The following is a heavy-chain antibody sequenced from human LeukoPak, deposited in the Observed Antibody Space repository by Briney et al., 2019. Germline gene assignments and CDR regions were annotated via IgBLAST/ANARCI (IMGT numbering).Heavy chain of an antibody. Sequence: GSLRLSCAASGFTVSSYAMTWVRQAPGKGLEWVSAIGYSAGDTYYADSVKGRFTISRDNSMNTLYLQTSSLRADDTALYYCAKDDDGHHHGVDHWGQGTLVTVSS. CDR1: GFTVSSYA. V-gene: IGHV3-23*01. J-gene: IGHJ4*02. CDR3: AKDDDGHHHGVDH. D-gene: IGHD4-17*01. CDR2: IGYSAGDT.